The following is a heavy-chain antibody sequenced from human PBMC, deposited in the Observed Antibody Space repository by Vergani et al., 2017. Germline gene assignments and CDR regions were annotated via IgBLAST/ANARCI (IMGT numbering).Heavy chain of an antibody. D-gene: IGHD2-15*01. J-gene: IGHJ4*02. V-gene: IGHV1-2*02. CDR3: ARDSRSCSGGSCYSNYFDY. CDR1: GYTFTGYY. CDR2: INPNSGGT. Sequence: QVQLVQSGAEVKKPGASVKVSCKASGYTFTGYYMHWVRQAPGQGLEWMGWINPNSGGTNYAQKFQGRVTMTRDTSISTAYMELSRLRSDDTAVYYCARDSRSCSGGSCYSNYFDYWGQGTLVTVSS.